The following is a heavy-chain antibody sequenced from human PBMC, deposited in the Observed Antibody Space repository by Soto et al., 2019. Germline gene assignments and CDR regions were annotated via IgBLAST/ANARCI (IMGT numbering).Heavy chain of an antibody. CDR3: AGEYCGGDCLGWFDP. J-gene: IGHJ5*02. D-gene: IGHD2-21*02. Sequence: QVQLQQWGAGLLKPSETLSLTCAVYGGSFSGYYWSWIRQTPGKGLEWIGEINHRGSTNYIPSLKSLVTISVHTSKKQFSLKLSSVAAAVTAVYYCAGEYCGGDCLGWFDPWGQGTLVTVSS. CDR2: INHRGST. CDR1: GGSFSGYY. V-gene: IGHV4-34*01.